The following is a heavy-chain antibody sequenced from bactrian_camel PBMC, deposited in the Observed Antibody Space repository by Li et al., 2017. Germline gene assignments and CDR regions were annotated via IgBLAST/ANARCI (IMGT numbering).Heavy chain of an antibody. D-gene: IGHD7*01. V-gene: IGHV3S25*01. CDR2: IDSGGGTT. J-gene: IGHJ4*01. Sequence: QVQLVESGGGSVQAGGSLRLSCVAAGYTASINCMGWFRQAPGKGLEWVSSIDSGGGTTYYADSMKGRFTISQDSAKNTGYLQMNSLKPEDTAMYYCASCFFLYGGAWSSPGEYTYWGQGTQVTVS. CDR3: ASCFFLYGGAWSSPGEYTY. CDR1: GYTASINC.